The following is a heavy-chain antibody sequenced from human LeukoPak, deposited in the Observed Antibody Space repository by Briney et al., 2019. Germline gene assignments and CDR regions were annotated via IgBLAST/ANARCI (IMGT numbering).Heavy chain of an antibody. V-gene: IGHV3-30*04. CDR2: ISYDGSNK. D-gene: IGHD2-2*01. Sequence: GRSLRLSCAASGFTFSGYAMHWVRQAPGKGLEWVAVISYDGSNKYYADSVKGRFTISRDNSKNTLYLQMNSLRAEDTAVYYCARVVGYCSSTSCLQDLDDYYYYGMDVWGKGTTVTVSS. J-gene: IGHJ6*04. CDR3: ARVVGYCSSTSCLQDLDDYYYYGMDV. CDR1: GFTFSGYA.